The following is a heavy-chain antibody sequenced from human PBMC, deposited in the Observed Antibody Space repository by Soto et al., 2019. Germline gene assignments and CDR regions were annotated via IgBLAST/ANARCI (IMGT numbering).Heavy chain of an antibody. D-gene: IGHD3-3*02. J-gene: IGHJ6*02. CDR3: LVRIYGVDPPLSFYYFGLDV. CDR2: ISNSGATI. V-gene: IGHV3-48*03. Sequence: EVQLVESGGGLVQPGGSLRLSCAASGFTFRNYEMNWVRQAPGKGLEWVSYISNSGATIFYTDSVRGRFTISRDNAKKSLHLQMNSLRVEDTAVYYCLVRIYGVDPPLSFYYFGLDVWGPGTTVTVSS. CDR1: GFTFRNYE.